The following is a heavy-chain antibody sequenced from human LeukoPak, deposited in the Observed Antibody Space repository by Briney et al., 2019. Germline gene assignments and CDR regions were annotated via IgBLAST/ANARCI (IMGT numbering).Heavy chain of an antibody. V-gene: IGHV3-21*01. CDR2: ITSDAYI. Sequence: GGSLRLSCAASGFALSSSNLNWFRQAPGKGLEWVSSITSDAYIYYADSLKGRFSISRDNAKNSVYLQMISLRVEDTAVYYCARADYGDYGVDYWGQGTLVTVSS. CDR1: GFALSSSN. J-gene: IGHJ4*02. CDR3: ARADYGDYGVDY. D-gene: IGHD4-17*01.